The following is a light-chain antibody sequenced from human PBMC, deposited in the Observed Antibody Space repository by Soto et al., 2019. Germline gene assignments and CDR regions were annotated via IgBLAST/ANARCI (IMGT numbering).Light chain of an antibody. CDR2: SNN. CDR1: SSNVGRNT. V-gene: IGLV1-44*01. CDR3: AAWDDSLNAVV. J-gene: IGLJ2*01. Sequence: QPVLTQPPSASGTPGQRVTISCSGSSSNVGRNTVNWHQQLPGTAPKLLIYSNNQRPSGVPDRFSGSKSGTSASLAISGLQSEDEADYYCAAWDDSLNAVVFGGGTKVTVL.